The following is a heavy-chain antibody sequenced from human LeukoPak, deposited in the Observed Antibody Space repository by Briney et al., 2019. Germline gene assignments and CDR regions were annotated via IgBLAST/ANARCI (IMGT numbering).Heavy chain of an antibody. V-gene: IGHV3-7*01. CDR1: GFTFSSYW. CDR2: IKQDGSEK. CDR3: ARGQYSSSWNFDY. D-gene: IGHD6-13*01. J-gene: IGHJ4*02. Sequence: GGSLRLSCAASGFTFSSYWMSWVRQAPGKGLEWVANIKQDGSEKYYVDSVKGRFTISRDNAKNSLYLQMNSLRAEDTAVYYCARGQYSSSWNFDYWGQGTLVTVSS.